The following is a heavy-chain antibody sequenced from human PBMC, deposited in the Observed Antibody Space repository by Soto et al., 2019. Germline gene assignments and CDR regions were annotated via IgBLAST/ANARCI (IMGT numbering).Heavy chain of an antibody. J-gene: IGHJ4*02. CDR1: GFTFSSYG. CDR3: ARDRYYYGSRSYPLFDY. CDR2: IWYDGSNK. D-gene: IGHD3-10*01. Sequence: QVQLVESGGGVVQPGRSLRLSCAASGFTFSSYGMHWVRQAPGKGLEWVAVIWYDGSNKYYADSVKGRFTISRDNSKNTLYLQMNSLRAEDTAVYYCARDRYYYGSRSYPLFDYWGQGTLVTVSS. V-gene: IGHV3-33*01.